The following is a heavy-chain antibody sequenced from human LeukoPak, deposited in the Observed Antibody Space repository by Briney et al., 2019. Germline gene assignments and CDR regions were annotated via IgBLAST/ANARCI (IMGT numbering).Heavy chain of an antibody. Sequence: ASVKVSCKASGYTFTGYYMHWVRQAPGQGLEWMGRINPNGGGTNYAQKFQGRVTMTRDTSISTAHMELSRLRSDDTAVYYCARDHGVVAAYPDYYYMDVWGKGTTVTVSS. D-gene: IGHD2-15*01. V-gene: IGHV1-2*06. CDR3: ARDHGVVAAYPDYYYMDV. CDR2: INPNGGGT. CDR1: GYTFTGYY. J-gene: IGHJ6*03.